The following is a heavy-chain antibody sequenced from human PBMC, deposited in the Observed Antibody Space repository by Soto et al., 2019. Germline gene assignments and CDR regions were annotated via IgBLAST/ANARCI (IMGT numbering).Heavy chain of an antibody. CDR3: ARDVQATMVDD. Sequence: QVQLQQWGAGLLKPSETLSLTCAVYGGSFSDYDWAWVRQPPGKGLEWIGEINHSGSTYYHPSLKSRVTISIDTPKKQFSLKLSSVTAADTAVYYCARDVQATMVDDWGQGTLVLVSS. J-gene: IGHJ4*02. D-gene: IGHD3-10*01. V-gene: IGHV4-34*01. CDR2: INHSGST. CDR1: GGSFSDYD.